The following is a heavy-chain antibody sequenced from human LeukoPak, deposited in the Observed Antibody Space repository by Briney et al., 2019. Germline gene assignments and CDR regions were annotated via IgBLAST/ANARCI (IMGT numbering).Heavy chain of an antibody. Sequence: RPGGSLRLSCAASGFTFDDYGMSWVRHAPGKGLEWVSGINWNGGSTGYADSVKGRFTISRDNAKNSLYLQMNSLRAEDTAVYYCARFSRGYCSSTSCTNFDYWGQGTLVTVSS. CDR1: GFTFDDYG. V-gene: IGHV3-20*04. CDR2: INWNGGST. D-gene: IGHD2-2*01. CDR3: ARFSRGYCSSTSCTNFDY. J-gene: IGHJ4*02.